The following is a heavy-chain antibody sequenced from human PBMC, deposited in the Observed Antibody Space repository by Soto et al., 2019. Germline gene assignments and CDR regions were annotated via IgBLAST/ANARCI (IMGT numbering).Heavy chain of an antibody. V-gene: IGHV4-39*01. J-gene: IGHJ4*02. CDR3: VSQRTSVLTQAYFDY. D-gene: IGHD2-8*01. CDR2: VYYRGRS. Sequence: SETLSLTCTVSGVPISTDDYYWGWIRQSPGKGLEWIGSVYYRGRSYSKSSVKSRVTISVDTSKNQFSLNLNSVTASDTAVYFCVSQRTSVLTQAYFDYWGPGALVTVSS. CDR1: GVPISTDDYY.